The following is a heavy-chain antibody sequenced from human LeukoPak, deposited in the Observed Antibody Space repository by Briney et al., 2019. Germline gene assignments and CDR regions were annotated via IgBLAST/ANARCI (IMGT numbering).Heavy chain of an antibody. Sequence: GRSLSLSCAASGFSFSSHTMHWVRQAPGKGLEWVAVISYDGSNKYYVDSVKGRFTISRDNSKNTLYLQMNSLRTEDTAVYYCAKREGGTTLDYWGQGTLVTVSS. CDR3: AKREGGTTLDY. V-gene: IGHV3-30*04. CDR2: ISYDGSNK. D-gene: IGHD1-26*01. J-gene: IGHJ4*02. CDR1: GFSFSSHT.